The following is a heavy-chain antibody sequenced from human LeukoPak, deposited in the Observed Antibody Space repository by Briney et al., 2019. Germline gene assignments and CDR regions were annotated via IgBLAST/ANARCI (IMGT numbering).Heavy chain of an antibody. CDR2: ISPTGSTT. CDR3: ARGPSSNWSGLDF. Sequence: GGSLGLSCAASGFSFSGHWMHWARQLPGKGLVWVSRISPTGSTTSYADSVKGRFTVSRDNAKNTLYLQVNNLRAEDTAVYYCARGPSSNWSGLDFWGQGTLLTVSS. J-gene: IGHJ4*02. D-gene: IGHD6-13*01. CDR1: GFSFSGHW. V-gene: IGHV3-74*01.